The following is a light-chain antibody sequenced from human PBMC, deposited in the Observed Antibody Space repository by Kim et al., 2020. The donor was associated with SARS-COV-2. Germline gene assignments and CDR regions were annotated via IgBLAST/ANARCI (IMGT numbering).Light chain of an antibody. CDR3: SAWDSSLSAWV. Sequence: PNATLTCTGNSNNVGNQGAAWLQQHQGHPPKLLSYRNDNRPSGISERFSASRSGNTASLTITGLQPEDEADYYCSAWDSSLSAWVFGGGTQLTVL. V-gene: IGLV10-54*01. CDR1: SNNVGNQG. CDR2: RND. J-gene: IGLJ3*02.